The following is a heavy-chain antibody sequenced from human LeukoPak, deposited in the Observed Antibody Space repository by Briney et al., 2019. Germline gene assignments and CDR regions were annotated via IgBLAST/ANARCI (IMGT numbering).Heavy chain of an antibody. CDR1: GGSFSGYY. Sequence: PSETLSLTCAVYGGSFSGYYWSWIRQPPGKGLEWIGEINHSGSTNYNPSLKSRVTISVDTSKNQFSLKLSSVTAADTAVNYCARPPHYWGQGTLVTVSS. J-gene: IGHJ4*02. CDR3: ARPPHY. V-gene: IGHV4-34*01. CDR2: INHSGST.